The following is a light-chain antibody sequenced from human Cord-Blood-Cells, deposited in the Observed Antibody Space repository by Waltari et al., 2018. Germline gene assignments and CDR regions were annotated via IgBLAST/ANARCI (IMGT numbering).Light chain of an antibody. CDR3: QQYNSYPWT. CDR2: KAS. Sequence: DIQMIQSPSTLSASVGTRVTITCRASQSISSWLAWYQQKPGKAPKLLIYKASSLESGVPSRFSGSGSGTEFTLTISSLQPDDFATYYCQQYNSYPWTFGQGTKVEIK. J-gene: IGKJ1*01. CDR1: QSISSW. V-gene: IGKV1-5*03.